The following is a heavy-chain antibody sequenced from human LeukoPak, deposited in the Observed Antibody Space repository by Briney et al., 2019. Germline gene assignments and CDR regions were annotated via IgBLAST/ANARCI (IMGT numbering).Heavy chain of an antibody. CDR3: ARYYGGNYNFDC. CDR2: ISHSGNT. Sequence: SQTLSLTCTVSDGTINSTAHYSRWVRQPPGKGLEWIGYISHSGNTYYNPSLKSRVTISLDTSKNQVSLKLTSMTAAERAVYYCARYYGGNYNFDCWGQGTLVTVSS. CDR1: DGTINSTAHY. J-gene: IGHJ4*02. V-gene: IGHV4-30-4*01. D-gene: IGHD4-23*01.